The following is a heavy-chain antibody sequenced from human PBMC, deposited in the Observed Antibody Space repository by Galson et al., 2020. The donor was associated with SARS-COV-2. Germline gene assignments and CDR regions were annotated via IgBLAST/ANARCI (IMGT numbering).Heavy chain of an antibody. CDR2: INSDGSST. Sequence: GESLKISCAASGFTFSSYWMHWVRQAPGKGLVWVSRINSDGSSTSYADSVKGRFTISRDNAKNTLYLQMNSLRAGDTAVYYCARDQSLHRGKSVAADYWGQGTLVTVSS. D-gene: IGHD6-19*01. CDR1: GFTFSSYW. J-gene: IGHJ4*02. CDR3: ARDQSLHRGKSVAADY. V-gene: IGHV3-74*01.